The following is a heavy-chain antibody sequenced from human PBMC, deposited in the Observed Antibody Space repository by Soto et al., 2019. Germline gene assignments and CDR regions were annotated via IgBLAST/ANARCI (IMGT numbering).Heavy chain of an antibody. CDR2: ISSSSSTI. J-gene: IGHJ6*02. D-gene: IGHD6-13*01. CDR3: AREWVRRYYYYYGMDV. V-gene: IGHV3-48*02. CDR1: GFTFSSYS. Sequence: PGGALRLSCAASGFTFSSYSMNWVRQAPGKGLEWVSYISSSSSTIYYADSVKGRFTISRDNAKNSLYPQMNSLRDEDTAVYYCAREWVRRYYYYYGMDVWGQGTTVTVSS.